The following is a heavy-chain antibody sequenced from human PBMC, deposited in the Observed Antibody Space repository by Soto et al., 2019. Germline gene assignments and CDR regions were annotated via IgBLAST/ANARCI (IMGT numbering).Heavy chain of an antibody. CDR2: IYYSGST. CDR3: ARERCSGGSCPFDY. CDR1: GGSISSGGYY. J-gene: IGHJ4*02. V-gene: IGHV4-31*03. Sequence: QVQLQESGPGLVKPSQTLSLTCTVSGGSISSGGYYWSWLRQHPGKGLEWIGYIYYSGSTCYNPSVNSRVTISVDTSKNQFALKLSSVTAADTPEYYCARERCSGGSCPFDYWGQGPLVTVSS. D-gene: IGHD2-15*01.